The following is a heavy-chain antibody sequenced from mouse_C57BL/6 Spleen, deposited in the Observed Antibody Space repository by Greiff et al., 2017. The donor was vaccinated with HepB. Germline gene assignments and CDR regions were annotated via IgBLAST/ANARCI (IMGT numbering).Heavy chain of an antibody. CDR1: GFTFSSYG. CDR2: ISSGGSYT. D-gene: IGHD1-1*01. V-gene: IGHV5-6*01. Sequence: EVMLVESGGDLVKPGGSLKLSCAASGFTFSSYGMSWVRQTPDKRLEWVATISSGGSYTYYPDSVKGRFTISRDNAKNTLYLQMSSLKSEDTAMYYCARQITTGVHWYFDVWGTGTTVTVSS. CDR3: ARQITTGVHWYFDV. J-gene: IGHJ1*03.